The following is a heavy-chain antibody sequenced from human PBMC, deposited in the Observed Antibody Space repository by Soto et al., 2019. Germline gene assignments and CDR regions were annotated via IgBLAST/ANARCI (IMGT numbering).Heavy chain of an antibody. CDR3: AKDGNSGSYYLFDY. J-gene: IGHJ4*02. Sequence: PGGSLRLSCAASGFTFDDYTMHWVRQAPGKGLEWVSLFSWDGGSTYYADSVKGRFTISRDNSKNSLYLQINSLRTEDTALYYCAKDGNSGSYYLFDYWGQGP. D-gene: IGHD1-26*01. CDR1: GFTFDDYT. CDR2: FSWDGGST. V-gene: IGHV3-43*01.